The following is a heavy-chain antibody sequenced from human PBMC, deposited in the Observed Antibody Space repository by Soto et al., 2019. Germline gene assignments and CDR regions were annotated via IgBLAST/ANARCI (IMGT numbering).Heavy chain of an antibody. CDR1: GYTFTSHY. J-gene: IGHJ4*02. CDR3: ATPSGY. D-gene: IGHD3-10*01. V-gene: IGHV1-46*01. Sequence: ASVKVSCKASGYTFTSHYMHWVRQAPGQGLEWMGLINPSAGSTSYAQSFQGRVAMTRGTSTSTVFMDLSSLRSEDTAIYYCATPSGYWGQGTLVTVSS. CDR2: INPSAGST.